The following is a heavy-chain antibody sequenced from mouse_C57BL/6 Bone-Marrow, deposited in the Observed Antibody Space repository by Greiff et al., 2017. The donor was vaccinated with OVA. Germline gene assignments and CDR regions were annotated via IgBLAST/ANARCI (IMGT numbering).Heavy chain of an antibody. CDR3: TTLLDAMDY. CDR2: ISSGGDYI. Sequence: EVKVVESGEGLVKPGGSLKLSCAASGFTFSSYAMSWVRQTPERRLEWVAYISSGGDYIYYADTVKGRYTISRDNARNTLYLQMSSLKSEDTAMYYCTTLLDAMDYWGQGTSVTVAS. J-gene: IGHJ4*01. D-gene: IGHD2-1*01. V-gene: IGHV5-9-1*02. CDR1: GFTFSSYA.